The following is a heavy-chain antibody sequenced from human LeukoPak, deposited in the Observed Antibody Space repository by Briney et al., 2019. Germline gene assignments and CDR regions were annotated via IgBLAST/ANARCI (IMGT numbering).Heavy chain of an antibody. V-gene: IGHV1-46*01. Sequence: ASVKVSCKASGYTFTSYYMHWVRQAPGQGLEWMGIINPSGGSTSYAQKFQGRDTMTRDTSTSTVYMELSSLRSEDTAVYYCAAFYGDYVYGAVGYFQHWGQGTLVTVSS. J-gene: IGHJ1*01. CDR2: INPSGGST. CDR3: AAFYGDYVYGAVGYFQH. CDR1: GYTFTSYY. D-gene: IGHD4-17*01.